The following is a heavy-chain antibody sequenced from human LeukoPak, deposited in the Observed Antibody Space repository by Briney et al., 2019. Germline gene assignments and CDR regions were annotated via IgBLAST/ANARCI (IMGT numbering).Heavy chain of an antibody. CDR2: IYYSGST. D-gene: IGHD6-13*01. CDR3: ARVYYSNSYDYWYFDL. CDR1: GGSISSSNYY. J-gene: IGHJ2*01. V-gene: IGHV4-39*07. Sequence: SETLSLTCTVSGGSISSSNYYWGWIRQPPGKGLEWIGTIYYSGSTNYNPSLKSRVTISVDTSKNQFSLKLSSVTAADTAVYYCARVYYSNSYDYWYFDLWGRGTLVTVSS.